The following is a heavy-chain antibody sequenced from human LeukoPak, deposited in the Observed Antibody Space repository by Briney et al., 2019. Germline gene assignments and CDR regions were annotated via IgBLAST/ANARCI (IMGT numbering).Heavy chain of an antibody. D-gene: IGHD3-10*01. Sequence: ASVKVSCKASGYTFTGYYMHWVRQAPGQGLEWMGWTSAHSGDTNYAQKFKDRVTMTADTSTNTAYMELRSLRSDDTAVYYCAREMYYYGSGSYYRPFSFDPWGQGTLVTVSS. J-gene: IGHJ5*02. CDR1: GYTFTGYY. V-gene: IGHV1-18*04. CDR2: TSAHSGDT. CDR3: AREMYYYGSGSYYRPFSFDP.